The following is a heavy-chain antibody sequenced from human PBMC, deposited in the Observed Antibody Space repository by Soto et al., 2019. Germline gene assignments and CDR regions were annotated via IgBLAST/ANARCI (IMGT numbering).Heavy chain of an antibody. J-gene: IGHJ4*02. V-gene: IGHV1-3*05. Sequence: QVQLVQSGTEEKKPGASVKVSCKTSGYTFSAYGIHWVRQAPGQKLEWMGWISGGNGNTEYSQKFQGRGTITRDTSATTAYMELSSLTSEDTAVYYCAREPQADYWGQGTLVTVSS. CDR2: ISGGNGNT. CDR1: GYTFSAYG. CDR3: AREPQADY.